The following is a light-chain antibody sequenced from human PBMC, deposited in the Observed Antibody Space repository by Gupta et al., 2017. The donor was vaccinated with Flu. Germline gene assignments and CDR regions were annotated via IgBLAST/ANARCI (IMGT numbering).Light chain of an antibody. CDR1: QDIRIG. Sequence: DIQMTQSPSSVSASVGDRVTITCRASQDIRIGLAWYQQRPGKAPKLLIYAASTWQSGVPSRFSGSGSGKDFTLTISSRQQEDFASYYCQQADSFPLFTFGHGTKVAIK. CDR3: QQADSFPLFT. CDR2: AAS. J-gene: IGKJ3*01. V-gene: IGKV1D-12*01.